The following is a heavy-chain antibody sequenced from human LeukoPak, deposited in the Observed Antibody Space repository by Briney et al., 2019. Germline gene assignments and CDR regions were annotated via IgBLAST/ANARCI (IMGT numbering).Heavy chain of an antibody. D-gene: IGHD3-10*01. CDR1: GFTFSSYE. V-gene: IGHV3-48*03. Sequence: GGSLRLSCAASGFTFSSYEMNWVRQAPGKGLEWDSYISSSGSTIYYADSVKGRFTISRDNAKNSLYLQMNSLRAEDTAVYYCARDTYYYGSGSYSKAMGDYWGQGTLVTVSS. CDR3: ARDTYYYGSGSYSKAMGDY. CDR2: ISSSGSTI. J-gene: IGHJ4*02.